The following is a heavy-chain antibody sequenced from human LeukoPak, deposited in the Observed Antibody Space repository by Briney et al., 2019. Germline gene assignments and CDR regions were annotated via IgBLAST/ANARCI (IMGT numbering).Heavy chain of an antibody. CDR3: ARVYYGSGSYPDRFDY. J-gene: IGHJ4*02. V-gene: IGHV1-69*13. Sequence: SVKVSCKASGYTFTSYAISWVRQAPGQGLEWMGGIIPIFGTANYAQKFQGRVTITADESTSTAYMELSSLRSEDTAVYYCARVYYGSGSYPDRFDYWGQGTLVTVSS. CDR2: IIPIFGTA. D-gene: IGHD3-10*01. CDR1: GYTFTSYA.